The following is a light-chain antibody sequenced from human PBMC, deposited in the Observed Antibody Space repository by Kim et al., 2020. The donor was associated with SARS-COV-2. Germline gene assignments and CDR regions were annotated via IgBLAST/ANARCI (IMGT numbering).Light chain of an antibody. CDR3: KQSYSTPRT. J-gene: IGKJ1*01. CDR2: GAS. Sequence: DIQMTQSPSSLSASVGDRVTITCRASQSISSYLSWYQEKPRKAPKLLIYGASSLQSGVPSRFSGSGSGTDFTLTISSLQPEDFATYYCKQSYSTPRTFGQGTKVDIK. CDR1: QSISSY. V-gene: IGKV1-39*01.